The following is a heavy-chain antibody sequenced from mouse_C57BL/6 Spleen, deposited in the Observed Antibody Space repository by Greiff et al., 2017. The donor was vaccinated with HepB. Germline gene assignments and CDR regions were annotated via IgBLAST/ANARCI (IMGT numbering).Heavy chain of an antibody. CDR1: GFSFTSYG. V-gene: IGHV2-5*01. J-gene: IGHJ4*01. D-gene: IGHD1-1*01. CDR3: AKTTVVAKGAMDY. CDR2: IWRGGST. Sequence: VKLQESGPGLVQPSQSLSITCTVSGFSFTSYGVHWVRQSPGKGLEWLGVIWRGGSTDYNAAFMSRLSITKDNSKSQVFFKMNSLQADDTAIYYCAKTTVVAKGAMDYWGQGTSVTVSS.